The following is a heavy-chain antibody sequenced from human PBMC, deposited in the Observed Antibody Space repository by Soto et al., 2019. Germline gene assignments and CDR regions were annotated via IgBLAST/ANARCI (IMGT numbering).Heavy chain of an antibody. CDR3: ASDITFGGSYYFDY. J-gene: IGHJ4*02. CDR2: IWYDGSNK. Sequence: GGSLRLSCAASGFTFSSYGMHWVRQAPGKGLEWVAVIWYDGSNKYYAYSVKGVFTISRDNSKNKLYLQMNSLGAEYTAVYYCASDITFGGSYYFDYWGQGTLVTVSS. D-gene: IGHD3-16*01. V-gene: IGHV3-33*01. CDR1: GFTFSSYG.